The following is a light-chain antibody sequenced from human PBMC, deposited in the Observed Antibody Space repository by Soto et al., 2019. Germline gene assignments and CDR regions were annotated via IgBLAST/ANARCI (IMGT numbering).Light chain of an antibody. V-gene: IGKV3-15*01. CDR1: QSLSSN. J-gene: IGKJ2*01. Sequence: EIVMTQSPATLSVFPGERATLSCRASQSLSSNLAWYQQKPGQAPRLLIYGASTRGTGIPVRFSGSGSGTQFTLTISSLQSEDFAIYYCQQYANWPYTFGQGTKLEIK. CDR2: GAS. CDR3: QQYANWPYT.